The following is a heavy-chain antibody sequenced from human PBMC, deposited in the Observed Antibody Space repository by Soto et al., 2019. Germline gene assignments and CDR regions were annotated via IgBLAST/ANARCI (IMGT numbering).Heavy chain of an antibody. Sequence: EVQLVESGGGLVKPGGSLRLSCAASGFTFSSYSMNWVRQAPGKGLEWVSSISSSSSYIYYADSVKGRFTISRDNAKNSLYLQMNSLRVEDTAVYYCVSGNSYGNERRFDPWGQGTLVTVSS. V-gene: IGHV3-21*01. CDR3: VSGNSYGNERRFDP. D-gene: IGHD5-18*01. J-gene: IGHJ5*02. CDR1: GFTFSSYS. CDR2: ISSSSSYI.